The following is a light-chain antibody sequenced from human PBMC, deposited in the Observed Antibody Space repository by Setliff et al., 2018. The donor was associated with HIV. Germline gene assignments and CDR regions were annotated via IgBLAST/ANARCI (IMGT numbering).Light chain of an antibody. V-gene: IGKV3-15*01. CDR1: QSVIAN. Sequence: EVAMTQSPGTLSVSPGERATLSCRASQSVIANVAWYQQKVGLPPRLLMYHASTRASGVPARFSGSWSGTEFTLTISSPQSEDFAVYYCQQYNEWPWTFGQGTKVDIK. J-gene: IGKJ1*01. CDR2: HAS. CDR3: QQYNEWPWT.